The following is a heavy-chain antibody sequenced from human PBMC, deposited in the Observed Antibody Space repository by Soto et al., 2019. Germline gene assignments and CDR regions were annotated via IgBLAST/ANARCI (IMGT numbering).Heavy chain of an antibody. V-gene: IGHV4-34*01. J-gene: IGHJ5*02. Sequence: SETLSLTCAVYGGSFSGYYWSWIRQPPGKGLEWIGEINHSGSTNYNPSLKSRVTISVDTSKNQFSLKLSSVTAADTAVYYCARRFKDIVLMVYAKKDNWFDPWGQGTLVTVSS. CDR1: GGSFSGYY. D-gene: IGHD2-8*01. CDR2: INHSGST. CDR3: ARRFKDIVLMVYAKKDNWFDP.